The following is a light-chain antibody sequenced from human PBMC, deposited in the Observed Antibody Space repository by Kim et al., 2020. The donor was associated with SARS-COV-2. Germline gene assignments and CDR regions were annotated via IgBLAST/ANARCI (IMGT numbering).Light chain of an antibody. Sequence: VSPGQTDSITCSGDKLGDKYACWYQQKPGQSPVLVIYQDSKRPSGIPERFSGSNSGNTATLTISGTQAMDEADYYCQAWDSSTVVFGGGTQLTVL. CDR3: QAWDSSTVV. J-gene: IGLJ2*01. V-gene: IGLV3-1*01. CDR2: QDS. CDR1: KLGDKY.